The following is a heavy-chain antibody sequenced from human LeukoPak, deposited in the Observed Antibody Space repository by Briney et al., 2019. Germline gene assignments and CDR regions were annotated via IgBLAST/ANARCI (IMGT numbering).Heavy chain of an antibody. CDR2: MNPNSGNT. V-gene: IGHV1-8*03. Sequence: ASVKVSCKASGYTFTSYDINWVRQATGQGLEWMGWMNPNSGNTGYAQKFQGRVTITRNTSISTAYMELSSLRSEDTAVYYCASRYCSGGSCLFDYWGQGTLVTVSS. J-gene: IGHJ4*02. CDR1: GYTFTSYD. CDR3: ASRYCSGGSCLFDY. D-gene: IGHD2-15*01.